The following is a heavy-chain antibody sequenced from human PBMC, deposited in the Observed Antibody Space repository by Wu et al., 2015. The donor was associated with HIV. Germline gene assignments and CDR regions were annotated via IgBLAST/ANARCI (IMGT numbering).Heavy chain of an antibody. CDR3: AREEVLVAAGTSSGLDYYYYMDV. J-gene: IGHJ6*03. CDR2: INPSGGRT. Sequence: QVQLVQSGAEVKKPGASVKVSCKASGYTFTSYYMHWVRQAPGQGLEWMGIINPSGGRTSYAQKFQGRVTMTRDTSTSTVYMELSSLRSEDTAVYYCAREEVLVAAGTSSGLDYYYYMDVWGKGTTVTVSS. V-gene: IGHV1-46*01. CDR1: GYTFTSYY. D-gene: IGHD6-13*01.